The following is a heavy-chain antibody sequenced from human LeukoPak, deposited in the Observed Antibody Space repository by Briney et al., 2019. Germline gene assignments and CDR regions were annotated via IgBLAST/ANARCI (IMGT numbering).Heavy chain of an antibody. CDR2: ISAYNGNT. CDR3: ARDYDFWSGYYGWFDP. D-gene: IGHD3-3*01. CDR1: GYTFTSYY. V-gene: IGHV1-18*04. J-gene: IGHJ5*02. Sequence: GASVKVSCKASGYTFTSYYMHWVRQAPGQGLEWMGWISAYNGNTNYAQKLQGRVTMTTDTSTSTAYMELRSLRSDDTAVYYCARDYDFWSGYYGWFDPWGQGTLVTVSS.